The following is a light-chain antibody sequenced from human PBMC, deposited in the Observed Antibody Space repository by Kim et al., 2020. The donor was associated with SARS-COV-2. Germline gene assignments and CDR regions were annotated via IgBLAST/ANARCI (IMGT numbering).Light chain of an antibody. Sequence: SVGDRVTSTCQASQDISNYLNWYQQKPGKAPQLLIYDASNLETGVPSRFSGSGSGTDFTFTISSLQPEDIATYYCQQYDNLPSLTFGGGTKVDIK. CDR3: QQYDNLPSLT. V-gene: IGKV1-33*01. CDR2: DAS. J-gene: IGKJ4*01. CDR1: QDISNY.